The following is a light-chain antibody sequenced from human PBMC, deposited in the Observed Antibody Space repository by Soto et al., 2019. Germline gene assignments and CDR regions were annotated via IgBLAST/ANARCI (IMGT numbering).Light chain of an antibody. J-gene: IGLJ1*01. V-gene: IGLV2-11*01. CDR3: CSYAGTYAFYV. CDR2: DVN. CDR1: SSDVGGYYY. Sequence: QLVLTQPRSVSGSPGQSVTISCTGTSSDVGGYYYVSWYQQHPGKAPKLMIYDVNKRPSGVPDRFSASKSGITASLTISGLQAEDEADYYCCSYAGTYAFYVFGTGTKLTVL.